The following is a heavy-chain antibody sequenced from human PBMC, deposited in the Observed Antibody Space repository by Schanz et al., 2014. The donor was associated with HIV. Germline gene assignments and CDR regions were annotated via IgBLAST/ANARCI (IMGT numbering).Heavy chain of an antibody. CDR1: GFIFDDYA. CDR2: ISGSGGST. CDR3: AKSSGWLYAHFDY. D-gene: IGHD3-9*01. J-gene: IGHJ4*02. Sequence: EVQLVESGGGLVQPGRSLRLSCAASGFIFDDYAMYWVRQAPGKGLEWVSSISGSGGSTFYADSVKGRFTISRDNSKNTLYLQINGLRVEDTAVYYCAKSSGWLYAHFDYWGQGTLVTVSS. V-gene: IGHV3-23*04.